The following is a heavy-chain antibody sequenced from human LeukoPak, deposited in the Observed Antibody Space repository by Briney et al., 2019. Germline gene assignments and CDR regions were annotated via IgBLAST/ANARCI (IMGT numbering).Heavy chain of an antibody. CDR1: GYIFTNYY. J-gene: IGHJ4*02. CDR3: ARDDSSRFCRHSVSSIFDY. Sequence: GASVNVSCKASGYIFTNYYLHWVRQAPGQGLEWMGKINLHNGATNFAQKFQGRVTMTRDTSIATAYLEVTSLRSNDTAFYYCARDDSSRFCRHSVSSIFDYWGQGSLVTVS. D-gene: IGHD3-3*01. V-gene: IGHV1-2*02. CDR2: INLHNGAT.